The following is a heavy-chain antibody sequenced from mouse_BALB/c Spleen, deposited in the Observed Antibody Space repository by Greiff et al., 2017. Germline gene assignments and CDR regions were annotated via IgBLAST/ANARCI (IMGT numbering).Heavy chain of an antibody. CDR2: ISSGSSTI. V-gene: IGHV5-17*02. D-gene: IGHD1-2*01. J-gene: IGHJ4*01. Sequence: EVQRVESGGGLVQPGGSRKLSCAASGFTFSSFGMHWVRQAPEKGLEWVAYISSGSSTIYYADTVKGRFTISRDNPKNTLFLQMTSLRSEDTAMYYCAREDYGSYYYAMDYWGQGTSVTVSS. CDR1: GFTFSSFG. CDR3: AREDYGSYYYAMDY.